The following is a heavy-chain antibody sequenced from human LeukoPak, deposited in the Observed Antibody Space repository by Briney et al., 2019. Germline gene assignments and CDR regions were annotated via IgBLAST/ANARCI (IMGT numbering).Heavy chain of an antibody. CDR1: GFIFGDYV. D-gene: IGHD4-23*01. J-gene: IGHJ4*02. V-gene: IGHV3-49*04. CDR2: IRSKAYGGTT. CDR3: TRIVSGGNSGD. Sequence: PGRSLRLSRTTSGFIFGDYVVNWVRQAPGKGLEWVGLIRSKAYGGTTDYAASVKGRFNISRDDSKSIAYLQMNSLKTEDTAVYYCTRIVSGGNSGDWGQGTLVTVSS.